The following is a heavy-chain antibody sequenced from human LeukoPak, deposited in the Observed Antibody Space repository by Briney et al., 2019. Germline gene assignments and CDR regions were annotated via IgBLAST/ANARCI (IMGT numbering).Heavy chain of an antibody. D-gene: IGHD2-21*01. Sequence: GGSLRLSCAASGFTFNIYGMHWVRQAPGKGLEWVASIWYDGSKKYYADSVKGRFTISRDNSKNMVSLEMNSLRTEDTAVYYCAKDVSAYCSGDCSDYWGQGTLVTVSS. J-gene: IGHJ4*02. CDR2: IWYDGSKK. V-gene: IGHV3-30*02. CDR1: GFTFNIYG. CDR3: AKDVSAYCSGDCSDY.